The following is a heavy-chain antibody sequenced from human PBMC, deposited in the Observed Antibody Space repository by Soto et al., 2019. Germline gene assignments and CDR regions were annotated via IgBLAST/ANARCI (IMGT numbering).Heavy chain of an antibody. J-gene: IGHJ4*02. Sequence: SETLSLTCTVSGGAITSSSYFWSWIRQSPGRGLEYIGYTYYNGRTNYNPSLQSRVTISVDTSTSKFSLNLTSVTAGDTAVYYCARMSRMVNYWGQVTQVTVSS. D-gene: IGHD2-15*01. CDR1: GGAITSSSYF. CDR2: TYYNGRT. CDR3: ARMSRMVNY. V-gene: IGHV4-61*01.